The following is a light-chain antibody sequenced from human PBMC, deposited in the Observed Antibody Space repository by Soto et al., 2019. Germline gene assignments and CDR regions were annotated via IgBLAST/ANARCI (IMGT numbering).Light chain of an antibody. CDR1: SSDVGGYNY. CDR3: CSYAGSYTLYV. Sequence: QSVLTQPRSVSGSPGQSVTISCTGTSSDVGGYNYVSWYQQHPGKAPKLMIYDVNKRPSGVPDRFSGSKSGNTASLTISGLQAEDGADYYCCSYAGSYTLYVFGTGTKVTVL. J-gene: IGLJ1*01. CDR2: DVN. V-gene: IGLV2-11*01.